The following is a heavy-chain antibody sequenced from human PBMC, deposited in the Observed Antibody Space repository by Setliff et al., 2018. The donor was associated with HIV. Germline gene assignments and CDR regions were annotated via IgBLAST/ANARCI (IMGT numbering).Heavy chain of an antibody. J-gene: IGHJ4*02. Sequence: GESLKISCKGSGYSFPTYWIAWVRQMPGKGLEWMGVIYPDESDSRYSPSFRGQVTMTRDTSISTAYLQWSSLKASDTAMYYCARPVAVAGSRHFDYWGQGTLGTVSS. CDR3: ARPVAVAGSRHFDY. CDR2: IYPDESDS. CDR1: GYSFPTYW. D-gene: IGHD6-19*01. V-gene: IGHV5-51*01.